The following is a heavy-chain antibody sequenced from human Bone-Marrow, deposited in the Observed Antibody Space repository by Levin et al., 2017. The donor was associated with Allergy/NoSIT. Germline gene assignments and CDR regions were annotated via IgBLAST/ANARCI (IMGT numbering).Heavy chain of an antibody. V-gene: IGHV3-30*04. J-gene: IGHJ6*02. CDR2: ISYDGSYQ. D-gene: IGHD4/OR15-4a*01. CDR1: GFTFSNYA. Sequence: GGSLRLSCEVSGFTFSNYAMYWVRQAPSKGLEWVTIISYDGSYQYYADSVKGRFTISRDNSKNTLFLQMSSLRAEDTAVYYCARGLKVYGDHFYGMNVWGQGTTVTVSS. CDR3: ARGLKVYGDHFYGMNV.